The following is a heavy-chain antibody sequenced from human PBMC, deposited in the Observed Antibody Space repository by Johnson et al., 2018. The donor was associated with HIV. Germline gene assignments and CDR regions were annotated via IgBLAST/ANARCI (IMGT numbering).Heavy chain of an antibody. CDR3: GRDREGLRQWLARGFGAFDV. V-gene: IGHV3-23*01. CDR1: GFTFSSYA. J-gene: IGHJ3*01. CDR2: ISGDGRSS. Sequence: ASGFTFSSYAMSWVRQVPGKGLMWVSRISGDGRSSSYADSVKGRFTISRDNSKNTLYLQMNRLRVEDTAVYYCGRDREGLRQWLARGFGAFDVWGQGTMVTVS. D-gene: IGHD6-19*01.